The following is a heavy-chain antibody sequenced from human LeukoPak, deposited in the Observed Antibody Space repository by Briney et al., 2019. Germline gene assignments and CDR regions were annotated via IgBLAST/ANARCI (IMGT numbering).Heavy chain of an antibody. J-gene: IGHJ4*02. CDR3: ARDTDMALYY. CDR1: GGSFSGYY. Sequence: PSETLSLTCAVYGGSFSGYYWSWIRQPPGKGLEWIGEINHSGSTNYNPSLKSRVTISVDTSKNQFSLKLSSVTAADTAVYYCARDTDMALYYWGQGILVTVSS. CDR2: INHSGST. D-gene: IGHD4-17*01. V-gene: IGHV4-34*01.